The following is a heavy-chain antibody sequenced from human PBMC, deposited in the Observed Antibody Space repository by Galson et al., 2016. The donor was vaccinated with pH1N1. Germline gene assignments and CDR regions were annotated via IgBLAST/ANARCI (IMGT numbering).Heavy chain of an antibody. CDR1: GGTFSSYA. Sequence: SVKVSCKASGGTFSSYAISWVRQAPGQGLEWMGRIIPIIGIANYAQNFQGRVTITADESTSTAYMELNSLRAEDTAVYYCAKSSTVTTYRDYWGQGTLVTVSS. CDR2: IIPIIGIA. V-gene: IGHV1-69*04. D-gene: IGHD4-11*01. J-gene: IGHJ4*02. CDR3: AKSSTVTTYRDY.